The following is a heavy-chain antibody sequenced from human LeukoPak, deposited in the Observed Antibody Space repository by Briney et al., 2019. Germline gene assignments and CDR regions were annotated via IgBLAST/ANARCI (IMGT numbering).Heavy chain of an antibody. V-gene: IGHV3-23*01. CDR3: AKGSQYSSSWLQVY. J-gene: IGHJ4*02. CDR2: INDSGSDT. D-gene: IGHD6-13*01. CDR1: GFTFRTYA. Sequence: GGSLRLSCAASGFTFRTYAMSWVRQTPGKGLEWVSTINDSGSDTYYADSVKGRFTISRDNSKNTLYLQMNSLRAEDTAVYYCAKGSQYSSSWLQVYWGQGTLVTVSS.